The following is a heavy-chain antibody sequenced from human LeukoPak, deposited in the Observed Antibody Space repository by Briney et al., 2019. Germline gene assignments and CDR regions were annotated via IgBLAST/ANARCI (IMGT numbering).Heavy chain of an antibody. CDR3: ASEHYVSGSYYNALDY. V-gene: IGHV4-39*07. Sequence: PSETLSLTCTVSGGSISSSSYYWGWIRQPPGKGLEWIGSIYYSGSTYYNPSLKSRVTISVDTSKNQFSLKLSSVTAADTAVYYCASEHYVSGSYYNALDYWGQGTLVTVSS. D-gene: IGHD3-10*01. CDR2: IYYSGST. CDR1: GGSISSSSYY. J-gene: IGHJ4*02.